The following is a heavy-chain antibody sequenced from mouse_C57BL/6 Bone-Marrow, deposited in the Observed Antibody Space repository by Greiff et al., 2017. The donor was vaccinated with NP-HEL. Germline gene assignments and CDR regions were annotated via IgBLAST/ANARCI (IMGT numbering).Heavy chain of an antibody. CDR2: IHPSDSDT. D-gene: IGHD1-1*01. CDR1: GYTFTSYW. CDR3: AIGPLYGSRSAWFAY. Sequence: QVQLKQPGAELVKPGASVKVSCKASGYTFTSYWMHWVKQRPGQGLEWIGRIHPSDSDTNYNQKFKGKATLTVDKSSSTAYMQLSSLTSEDSAVYYCAIGPLYGSRSAWFAYWGQGTLVTVSA. J-gene: IGHJ3*01. V-gene: IGHV1-74*01.